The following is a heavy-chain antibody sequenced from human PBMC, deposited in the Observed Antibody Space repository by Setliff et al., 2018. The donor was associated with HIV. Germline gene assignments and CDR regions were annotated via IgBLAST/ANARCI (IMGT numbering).Heavy chain of an antibody. D-gene: IGHD4-17*01. CDR2: ISYDGSAT. V-gene: IGHV3-30*04. Sequence: GGSLRLSCVASGFNFNKYAMHWVRQAPGKGLECVGLISYDGSATYYADSVEGRFTITRDQSKNTLYLQMSTLRPEDTAVYFCARDLTTIVTRKVFDIWGQGTKVTVSS. CDR3: ARDLTTIVTRKVFDI. CDR1: GFNFNKYA. J-gene: IGHJ3*01.